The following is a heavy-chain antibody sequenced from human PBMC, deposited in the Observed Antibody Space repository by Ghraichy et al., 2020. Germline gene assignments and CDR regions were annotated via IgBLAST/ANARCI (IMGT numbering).Heavy chain of an antibody. CDR1: GGSFSGYY. J-gene: IGHJ4*02. CDR2: INHSGST. D-gene: IGHD6-13*01. CDR3: ARLGLLNQQLAPDY. Sequence: SETRSLTCAVYGGSFSGYYWSWIRQPPGKGLEWIGEINHSGSTNYNPSLKSRVTISVDTSKNQFSLKLSSVTAADTAVYYCARLGLLNQQLAPDYWGQGTLVTVSS. V-gene: IGHV4-34*01.